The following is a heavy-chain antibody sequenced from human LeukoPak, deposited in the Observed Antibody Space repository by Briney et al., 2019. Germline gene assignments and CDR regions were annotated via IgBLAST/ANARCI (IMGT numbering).Heavy chain of an antibody. J-gene: IGHJ4*02. CDR2: IYYSGST. CDR1: GGSISSYY. Sequence: SETLSLTCTVSGGSISSYYWSWIRQPPGKGLEWIGYIYYSGSTNYNPSLKSRVTISVDTSKNQFSLKLSSVTAADTAVYYCAGTPLEYYYDSSGPFHHFDYWGQGTLVTVSS. D-gene: IGHD3-22*01. CDR3: AGTPLEYYYDSSGPFHHFDY. V-gene: IGHV4-59*01.